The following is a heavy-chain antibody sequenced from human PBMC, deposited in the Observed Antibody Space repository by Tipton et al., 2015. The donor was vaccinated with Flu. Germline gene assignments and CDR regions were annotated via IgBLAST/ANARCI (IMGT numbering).Heavy chain of an antibody. V-gene: IGHV4-38-2*01. CDR1: GYSISSGYY. CDR2: IYHSGST. D-gene: IGHD6-13*01. Sequence: TLSLTCAVSGYSISSGYYWGWIRQPPGKGLEWIGSIYHSGSTYYNPSLKSQVTISVDTSKNQFSLKLSSVTAADTAVYYCARGRGIAAAGPCDYWGQGTLVTVST. CDR3: ARGRGIAAAGPCDY. J-gene: IGHJ4*02.